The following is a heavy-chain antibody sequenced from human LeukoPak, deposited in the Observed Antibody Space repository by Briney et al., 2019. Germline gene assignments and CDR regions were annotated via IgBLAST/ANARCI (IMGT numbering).Heavy chain of an antibody. D-gene: IGHD6-13*01. CDR1: GGSFSGYY. CDR3: ATRYSSSLWSYYYYGMDV. V-gene: IGHV4-34*01. CDR2: INHSGST. Sequence: PSETLSLTCAVYGGSFSGYYWSWIRQPPGKGLEWIGEINHSGSTNYNPSLKSRVTISVDTSKNQFSLKLSSVTAADTAVYYCATRYSSSLWSYYYYGMDVWGQGTTVTVSS. J-gene: IGHJ6*02.